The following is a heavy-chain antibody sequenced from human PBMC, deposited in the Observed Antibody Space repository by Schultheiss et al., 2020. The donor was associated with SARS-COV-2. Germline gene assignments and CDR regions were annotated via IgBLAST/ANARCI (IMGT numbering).Heavy chain of an antibody. J-gene: IGHJ4*02. V-gene: IGHV4-59*08. D-gene: IGHD4-23*01. CDR1: GVSISSYC. CDR2: IHDSGST. Sequence: SETLSLTCTVSGVSISSYCWNWIRQSPGKGLEWIGFIHDSGSTDYNPSLKSRVTISVDTSKNQFSLKLTSVTAADTAIYYCARRRSDGNWYLDTWGPGTLVTVSS. CDR3: ARRRSDGNWYLDT.